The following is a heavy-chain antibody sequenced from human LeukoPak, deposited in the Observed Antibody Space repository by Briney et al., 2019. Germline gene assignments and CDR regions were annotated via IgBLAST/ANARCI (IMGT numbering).Heavy chain of an antibody. CDR2: VNRDGSET. V-gene: IGHV3-7*03. CDR3: ARNNGMDV. CDR1: GFIVSSHY. J-gene: IGHJ6*02. Sequence: PGGSLRLSCAASGFIVSSHYMTWVRQVPGRGPEWVANVNRDGSETYYLDSVKGRFTISKDNAKNSLYLQMNSLRAEDTALYHCARNNGMDVWGQGTTVIVSS.